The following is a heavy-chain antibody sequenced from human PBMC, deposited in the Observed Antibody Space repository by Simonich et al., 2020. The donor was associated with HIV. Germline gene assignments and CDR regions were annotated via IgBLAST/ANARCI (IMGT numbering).Heavy chain of an antibody. D-gene: IGHD1-20*01. CDR1: GFTFSSYS. CDR3: AKDLTSYHDAFDI. J-gene: IGHJ3*02. V-gene: IGHV3-48*04. CDR2: ISSSSSTI. Sequence: GGGLVQPGGSLRLSCAVSGFTFSSYSMNWVRQAPGKGLEWVSYISSSSSTIYYAESVKGRFTISRDNAKNSLYLQMNSLRAEDTALYYCAKDLTSYHDAFDIWGQGTMVTVSS.